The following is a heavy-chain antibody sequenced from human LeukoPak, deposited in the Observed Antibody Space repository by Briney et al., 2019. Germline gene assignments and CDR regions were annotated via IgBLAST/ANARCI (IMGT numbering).Heavy chain of an antibody. V-gene: IGHV4-39*07. Sequence: PSETLSLTCNVSGDSISSSGYYWSWIRQHPGKGLEWIGRIYTSGSTNYNPSLKSRVTISVDTSKNQFSLKLSSVTAADTAVYYCARSRRGIAVALDYWGQGTLVTVSS. CDR2: IYTSGST. J-gene: IGHJ4*02. CDR1: GDSISSSGYY. CDR3: ARSRRGIAVALDY. D-gene: IGHD6-19*01.